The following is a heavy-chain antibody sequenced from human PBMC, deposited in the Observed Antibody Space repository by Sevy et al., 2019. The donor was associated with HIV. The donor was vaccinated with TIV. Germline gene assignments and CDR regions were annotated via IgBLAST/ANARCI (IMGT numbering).Heavy chain of an antibody. Sequence: GGSLRLSCAASGFTFSNYGMHWVRQAPGKGLEWVAGLWNDGSNKNYVDSVKGRLTISRDNSKNTLYLQMNSLRPEDTAVYYCAKRDSSGYYQGGIDYWGQGTLVTVSS. CDR1: GFTFSNYG. V-gene: IGHV3-33*08. CDR3: AKRDSSGYYQGGIDY. D-gene: IGHD3-22*01. J-gene: IGHJ4*02. CDR2: LWNDGSNK.